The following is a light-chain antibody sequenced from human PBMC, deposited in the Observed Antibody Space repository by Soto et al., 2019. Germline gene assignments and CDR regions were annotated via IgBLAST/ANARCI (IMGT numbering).Light chain of an antibody. Sequence: DIQRTQSPSTLSASVGDKIPITCRDSQSLGGWVAWYQQKPGKAPKLLIYDASSLESGVPSRFSGSGSGTEFTLTISSLQPADFATYYCQQYISSWTFGQGTKV. V-gene: IGKV1-5*01. CDR1: QSLGGW. J-gene: IGKJ1*01. CDR3: QQYISSWT. CDR2: DAS.